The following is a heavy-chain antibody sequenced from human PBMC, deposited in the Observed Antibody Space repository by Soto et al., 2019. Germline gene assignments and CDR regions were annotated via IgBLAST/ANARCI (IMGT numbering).Heavy chain of an antibody. V-gene: IGHV4-30-2*01. CDR3: ARGRPAAHLYYFDY. J-gene: IGHJ4*02. CDR2: IYHSGST. D-gene: IGHD2-2*01. CDR1: GGSISSGGYS. Sequence: PSETLSLTCAVSGGSISSGGYSWSWIRQPPGKGLEWIGYIYHSGSTYYNPSLKSRVTISVDRSKNQFSLKLSSVTAADTAVYYCARGRPAAHLYYFDYWGQGTLVTVSS.